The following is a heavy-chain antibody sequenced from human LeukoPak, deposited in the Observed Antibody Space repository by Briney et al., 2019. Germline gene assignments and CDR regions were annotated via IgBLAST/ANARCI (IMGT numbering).Heavy chain of an antibody. CDR2: ISFDGSNK. Sequence: GGSLRLSCAASGFNFSNNGIHWVRQAPGKGLEWVAVISFDGSNKYYADSVKGRFTIPRDNSKNTLYLQMNSLRAEDTAVYYCAKDQYDRSGVFDYWGQGTLATVSA. CDR3: AKDQYDRSGVFDY. D-gene: IGHD3-22*01. CDR1: GFNFSNNG. J-gene: IGHJ4*02. V-gene: IGHV3-30*18.